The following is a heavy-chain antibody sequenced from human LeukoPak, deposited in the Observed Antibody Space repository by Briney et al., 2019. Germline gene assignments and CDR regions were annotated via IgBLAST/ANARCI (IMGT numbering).Heavy chain of an antibody. D-gene: IGHD1-1*01. CDR2: IYTSGST. CDR3: ARLSLPGYKFDY. J-gene: IGHJ4*02. V-gene: IGHV4-61*02. CDR1: GGSISSGSYY. Sequence: SQTLSLTCTVSGGSISSGSYYWSWIRQPAGKGLEWIGRIYTSGSTNYNPSLKSRVTISVDTSKNQFSLKLSSVTAADTAVYYCARLSLPGYKFDYWGQGTLVTVSS.